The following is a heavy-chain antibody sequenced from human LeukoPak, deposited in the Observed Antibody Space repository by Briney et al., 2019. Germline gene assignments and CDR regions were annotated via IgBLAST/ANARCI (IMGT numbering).Heavy chain of an antibody. J-gene: IGHJ6*03. V-gene: IGHV1-3*03. CDR3: ARLIYYYYYMDV. Sequence: ASVKVSCKASGYTFTSYAMHWVRQAPGQRLEWMGWINAGNGNTKYSQEFQGRVTITRDTSASTAYMELSSLRSEDMAVYYCARLIYYYYYMDVWGKGTTVTVSS. CDR2: INAGNGNT. D-gene: IGHD2-21*01. CDR1: GYTFTSYA.